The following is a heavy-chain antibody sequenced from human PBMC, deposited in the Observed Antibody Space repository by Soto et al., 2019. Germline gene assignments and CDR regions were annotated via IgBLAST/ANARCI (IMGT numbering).Heavy chain of an antibody. J-gene: IGHJ4*02. D-gene: IGHD5-18*01. CDR2: INRSGST. CDR3: ARGTRSSYGYFRFAY. CDR1: GGSFSGYY. Sequence: SETLSLTCAVYGGSFSGYYWSWIRQPPGKGLEWIGDINRSGSTNYNPSLKSRVTISVDTSKNQFSLKLSSVTAADTAVYYCARGTRSSYGYFRFAYWGQGTLVTVSS. V-gene: IGHV4-34*01.